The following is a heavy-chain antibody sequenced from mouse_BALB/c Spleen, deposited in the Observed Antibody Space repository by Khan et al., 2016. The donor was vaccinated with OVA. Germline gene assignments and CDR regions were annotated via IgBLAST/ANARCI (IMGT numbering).Heavy chain of an antibody. Sequence: QIQLQQPGAELVRPGASVKLSCKASGYTFTSFWMNWVKLRPGQSLEWIGMIDPSDNKTHYNQMFKDKATLTVDKSSNTAYMQLSSLTSVDSAVYFCARGGYGTSFAFWGQGTLVTVSP. CDR1: GYTFTSFW. J-gene: IGHJ3*01. CDR3: ARGGYGTSFAF. V-gene: IGHV1-61*01. CDR2: IDPSDNKT. D-gene: IGHD2-1*01.